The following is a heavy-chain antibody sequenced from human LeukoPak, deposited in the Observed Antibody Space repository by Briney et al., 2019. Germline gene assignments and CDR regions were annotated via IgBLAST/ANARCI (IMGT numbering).Heavy chain of an antibody. CDR2: ISYDGKKS. CDR1: GFSFSSYD. J-gene: IGHJ4*02. V-gene: IGHV3-30*04. D-gene: IGHD4-23*01. CDR3: ARDSSDYGGKGVDY. Sequence: GGSLRLSCAASGFSFSSYDMHWVRQAPGKGLEWVAVISYDGKKSYYADSVKGRFTISRDNSKSTLYLQMNSLRAEDTAVYYCARDSSDYGGKGVDYWGQGTLVTVSS.